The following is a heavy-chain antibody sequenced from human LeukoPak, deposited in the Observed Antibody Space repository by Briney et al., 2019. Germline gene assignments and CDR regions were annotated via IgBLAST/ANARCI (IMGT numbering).Heavy chain of an antibody. CDR3: ARGAETYYYGSGSYYFDY. V-gene: IGHV4-31*03. J-gene: IGHJ4*02. Sequence: SQTLSLTCTVSGGSISSGGYYWSWIRQHPGKGLEWIGYIYYSGSTYYNPSLKSRVTISVDTSKNQFSLKLSSVTAADTAVYYCARGAETYYYGSGSYYFDYWGQGTLVTVSS. D-gene: IGHD3-10*01. CDR1: GGSISSGGYY. CDR2: IYYSGST.